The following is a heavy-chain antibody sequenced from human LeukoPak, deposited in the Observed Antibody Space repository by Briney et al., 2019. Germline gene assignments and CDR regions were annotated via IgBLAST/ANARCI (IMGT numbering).Heavy chain of an antibody. CDR2: IRGDGRAT. V-gene: IGHV3-74*03. J-gene: IGHJ4*02. CDR1: GFIFTDYW. Sequence: PGGSLRLSCAASGFIFTDYWMHWVRQAPGKELVWVARIRGDGRATTYADSVKGRFTISRDNAMNTVFLQMNSLRAEDTAVYYCAKDRQPLMVRGASIFDYWGQGTLVTVSS. D-gene: IGHD3-10*01. CDR3: AKDRQPLMVRGASIFDY.